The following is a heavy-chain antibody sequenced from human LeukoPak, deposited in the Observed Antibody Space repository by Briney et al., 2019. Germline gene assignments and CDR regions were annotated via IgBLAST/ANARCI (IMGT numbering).Heavy chain of an antibody. CDR3: ARARRRFLEWLLSLYYFDY. CDR1: GYTFTSYD. Sequence: ASVKVSCKASGYTFTSYDINWVRQATGQGLEWMGWMNPNSGNTGYAQKFQGRVTMTRNTSISTAYMELSSLRSEDTAVYYCARARRRFLEWLLSLYYFDYWGQGTLVTVSS. D-gene: IGHD3-3*01. J-gene: IGHJ4*02. V-gene: IGHV1-8*01. CDR2: MNPNSGNT.